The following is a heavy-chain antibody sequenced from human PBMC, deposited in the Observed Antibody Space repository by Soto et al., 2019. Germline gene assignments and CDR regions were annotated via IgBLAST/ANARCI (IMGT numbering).Heavy chain of an antibody. D-gene: IGHD1-26*01. CDR2: IIPLFGTA. V-gene: IGHV1-69*06. CDR1: GGTFRSYA. Sequence: QVQLVQSGAEVKKPGSSVKVSCKASGGTFRSYAISWVRQAPGQGLEWMGGIIPLFGTANYAQKFQGRVTITPDKSTSTDYMELNSLRSEGMDVYYCAKNSGIYSKYFDYWGQGTLVTVSS. J-gene: IGHJ4*02. CDR3: AKNSGIYSKYFDY.